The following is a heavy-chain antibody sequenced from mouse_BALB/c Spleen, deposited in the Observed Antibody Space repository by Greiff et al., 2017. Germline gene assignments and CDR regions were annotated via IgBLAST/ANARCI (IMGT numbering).Heavy chain of an antibody. CDR3: ARSFFAY. Sequence: EVKLQESGGGLVQPGGSRKLSCAASGFTFSSFGMHWVRQAPEKGLEWVAYISSGSSTIYYADTVKGRFTISRDNPKNTLFLQMTSLRSEDTAMYYCARSFFAYWGQGTLVTVSA. V-gene: IGHV5-17*02. J-gene: IGHJ3*01. CDR1: GFTFSSFG. CDR2: ISSGSSTI.